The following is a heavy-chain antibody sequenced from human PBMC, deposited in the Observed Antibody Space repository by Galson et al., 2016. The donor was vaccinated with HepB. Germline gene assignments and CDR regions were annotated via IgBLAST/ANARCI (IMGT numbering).Heavy chain of an antibody. Sequence: SLRLSCAASGFTFSRYWMHWVRQAPGEGLVWVSRISTVGSIINYADSVKGRFTISRDNSKNTLYLQMNSLRAEDTAVYYCARAPLEMATIQRGYFDYWGQGTLVTVSS. CDR2: ISTVGSII. D-gene: IGHD5-24*01. CDR3: ARAPLEMATIQRGYFDY. V-gene: IGHV3-74*01. J-gene: IGHJ4*02. CDR1: GFTFSRYW.